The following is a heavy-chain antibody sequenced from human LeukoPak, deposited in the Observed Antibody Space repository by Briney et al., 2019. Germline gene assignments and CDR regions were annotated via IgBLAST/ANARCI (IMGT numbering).Heavy chain of an antibody. J-gene: IGHJ4*02. V-gene: IGHV3-48*04. Sequence: GGSLRLSCAASGFTFSSYSMNWVRQAPGKGLEWVSYISSSSSTIYYADSVKGRFTISRDNAKNSLFLQMNSLRAEDTAVYYCARPREMGSSWPTDYWGQGTPVTVSS. CDR2: ISSSSSTI. CDR1: GFTFSSYS. CDR3: ARPREMGSSWPTDY. D-gene: IGHD6-13*01.